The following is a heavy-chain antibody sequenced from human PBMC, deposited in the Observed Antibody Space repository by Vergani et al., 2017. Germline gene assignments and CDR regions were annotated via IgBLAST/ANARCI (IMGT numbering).Heavy chain of an antibody. CDR2: IDHTGRP. Sequence: QVQLQQWGGGLLKPSETLSLTCVVNGGSFTSYHWTWIRQSPGEGLEWVGDIDHTGRPDYNPSLKSRLTMSVDKYRNKFSLTLNSVTATDPAIYFCARVNTETNSHLYYYYYMDVWGQGTAVTVS. V-gene: IGHV4-34*01. CDR3: ARVNTETNSHLYYYYYMDV. CDR1: GGSFTSYH. D-gene: IGHD4-11*01. J-gene: IGHJ6*03.